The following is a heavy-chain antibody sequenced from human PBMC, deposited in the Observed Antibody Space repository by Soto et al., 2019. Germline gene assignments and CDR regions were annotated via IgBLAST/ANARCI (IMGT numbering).Heavy chain of an antibody. D-gene: IGHD4-17*01. CDR1: GYAFSQFY. CDR2: INPNSGRT. V-gene: IGHV1-2*04. J-gene: IGHJ6*03. Sequence: QVQRVQSGAEVKKSGASVKVSCKASGYAFSQFYIHWMRQAPGQGLEWMGWINPNSGRTKFAQNFQGWVTMTRDTSIKTVYMELSGLRSDATAVYYCARESGGTTATLDYYYFYMDVWGKGTTVTVSS. CDR3: ARESGGTTATLDYYYFYMDV.